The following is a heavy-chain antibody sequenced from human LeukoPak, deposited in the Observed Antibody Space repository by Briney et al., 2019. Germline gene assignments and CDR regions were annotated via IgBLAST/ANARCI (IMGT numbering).Heavy chain of an antibody. D-gene: IGHD4-23*01. CDR2: ITPMFGTA. CDR1: GGTFSSYD. J-gene: IGHJ4*02. CDR3: ARGWLAETTVVTPYNY. Sequence: SVKVSCKASGGTFSSYDISWVRQAPGQGLEWMVGITPMFGTAKYAQKFQGRVTITAVESMSTAYMELSSLRSEDTAVYYCARGWLAETTVVTPYNYWGQGTLVTVSS. V-gene: IGHV1-69*13.